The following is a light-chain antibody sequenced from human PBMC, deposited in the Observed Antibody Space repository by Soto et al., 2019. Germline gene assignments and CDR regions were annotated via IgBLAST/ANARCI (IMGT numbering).Light chain of an antibody. CDR1: ESINRH. V-gene: IGKV1-39*01. J-gene: IGKJ5*01. CDR3: QQSYTALSIT. Sequence: DIQMTQFPSSLSASVGDRVTITCRASESINRHLNWYQQQPGKAPKLLIYAASSSQKGVPSRFRGGGSGTDFTIFITNVQPEDSATYYCQQSYTALSITFGQGTRLEVK. CDR2: AAS.